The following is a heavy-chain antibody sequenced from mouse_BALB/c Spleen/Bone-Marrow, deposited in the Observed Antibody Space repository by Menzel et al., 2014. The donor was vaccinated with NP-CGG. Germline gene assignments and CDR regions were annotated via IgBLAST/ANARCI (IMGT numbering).Heavy chain of an antibody. CDR3: ARDMGGLLFDS. D-gene: IGHD1-1*01. J-gene: IGHJ2*01. Sequence: DVHLVESGGGLVQPGGSLRLSCATSGFTFTDYYMDWVRQPPGKALEWLAFIRNKAYGYTTEYSASVKDRFTISRDNSQNILYLQMNTLRAEDSATYYCARDMGGLLFDSWGQGTTLSVSS. CDR2: IRNKAYGYTT. CDR1: GFTFTDYY. V-gene: IGHV7-3*02.